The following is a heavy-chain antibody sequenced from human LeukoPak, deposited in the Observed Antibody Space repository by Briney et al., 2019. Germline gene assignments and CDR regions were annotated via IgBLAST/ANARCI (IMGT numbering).Heavy chain of an antibody. V-gene: IGHV3-23*01. CDR3: ARDKSSGYYYFDY. Sequence: SGGSLRLSCAASGFTFKNYAMTWVRQAPGKGLEWVSAINTPGGSTYYADSVKGRFTISRDNSKNTLYLQMNSLRAEDTALYYCARDKSSGYYYFDYWGQGTLVTVSS. D-gene: IGHD3-22*01. J-gene: IGHJ4*02. CDR1: GFTFKNYA. CDR2: INTPGGST.